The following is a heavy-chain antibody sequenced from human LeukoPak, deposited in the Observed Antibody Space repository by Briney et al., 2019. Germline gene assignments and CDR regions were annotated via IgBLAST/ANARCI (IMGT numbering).Heavy chain of an antibody. CDR3: ARDLREYCSGGSCYRGNWFDP. CDR2: INYSGST. V-gene: IGHV4-59*12. D-gene: IGHD2-15*01. J-gene: IGHJ5*02. Sequence: SETLSLTCIVSGGSISGYYWSWIRQPAGKGLEWIGHINYSGSTNYNPSLKSRVSISVDTSKNQFSLKLSSVTAADTAVYYCARDLREYCSGGSCYRGNWFDPWGQGTLVTVSS. CDR1: GGSISGYY.